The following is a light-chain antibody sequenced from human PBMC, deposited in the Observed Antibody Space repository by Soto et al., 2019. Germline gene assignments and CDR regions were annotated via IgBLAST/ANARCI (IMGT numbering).Light chain of an antibody. V-gene: IGKV3-11*01. Sequence: EIVLTQFPATLSLSPGEGATLSCRASQSVSGYLAWYQQKPGQAPRLLIYDASNRATGIPARFSGSGSGTDFTLTISSLEPEDFSVYYCQQRYNWPITFGQGTRLEIK. CDR3: QQRYNWPIT. CDR1: QSVSGY. CDR2: DAS. J-gene: IGKJ5*01.